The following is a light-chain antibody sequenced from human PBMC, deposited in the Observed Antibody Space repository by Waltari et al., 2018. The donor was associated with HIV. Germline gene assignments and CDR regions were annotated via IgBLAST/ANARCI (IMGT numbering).Light chain of an antibody. CDR1: QSVSSRS. CDR3: QQYGASPRT. J-gene: IGKJ1*01. V-gene: IGKV3-20*01. CDR2: GAS. Sequence: EIVLTQSPGTLSLSPGERATLSCRASQSVSSRSLAWYQQRPGQAPRLRIPGASSRATGIPDRFRGSGSGTDFTLTISRLEPEDFAVYYCQQYGASPRTFGQGTKVEIK.